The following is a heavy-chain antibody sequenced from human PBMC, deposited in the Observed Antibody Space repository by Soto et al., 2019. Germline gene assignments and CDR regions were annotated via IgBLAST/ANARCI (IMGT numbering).Heavy chain of an antibody. CDR3: ARRYGGIFDY. D-gene: IGHD3-16*01. J-gene: IGHJ4*02. Sequence: LSETLSLTCTVSGGSISSYYWSWIRQPPGKGLEWIGYIYYSGSTNYNPSLKSRVTISVDTSKNQFSLKLSSVTAADTAVYYCARRYGGIFDYWGQGTLVTVSS. CDR1: GGSISSYY. CDR2: IYYSGST. V-gene: IGHV4-59*01.